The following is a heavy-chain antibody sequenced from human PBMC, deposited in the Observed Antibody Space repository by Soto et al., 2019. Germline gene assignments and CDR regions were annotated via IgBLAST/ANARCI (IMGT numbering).Heavy chain of an antibody. CDR1: GGSISSYY. J-gene: IGHJ4*02. D-gene: IGHD3-22*01. CDR2: IHYSGGT. Sequence: LSLTCTVSGGSISSYYWSWIRQPPGKGLEWIGYIHYSGGTNYNLSLRSRVTISADTSKNQFSLKLSSVTAADTAVYYCARFFDSSSYYYLFDYWGQGTPVTVSS. V-gene: IGHV4-59*01. CDR3: ARFFDSSSYYYLFDY.